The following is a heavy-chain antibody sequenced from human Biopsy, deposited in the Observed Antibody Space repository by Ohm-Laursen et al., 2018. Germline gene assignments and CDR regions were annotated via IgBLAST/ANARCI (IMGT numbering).Heavy chain of an antibody. J-gene: IGHJ6*02. V-gene: IGHV3-11*01. D-gene: IGHD3-10*01. CDR3: ARSRGSSGIATIYYYGMDV. Sequence: GSLRLSCAASGFSISINYMSWARQAPGQGLEWLSYISRSGSIIDYADSVKGRFTISRDNAQNTLYLQMNSLRADDTAVYYCARSRGSSGIATIYYYGMDVWGQGTTVTVSS. CDR2: ISRSGSII. CDR1: GFSISINY.